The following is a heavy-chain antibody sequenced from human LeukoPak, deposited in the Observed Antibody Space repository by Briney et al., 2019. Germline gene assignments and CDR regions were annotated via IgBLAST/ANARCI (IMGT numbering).Heavy chain of an antibody. CDR2: IYTSGST. D-gene: IGHD3-10*01. CDR3: AKYIRDSGTYYLDY. V-gene: IGHV4-4*07. CDR1: GGSISSYY. Sequence: SETLSLTCTVSGGSISSYYWSWIRQPAGKGLEWIGRIYTSGSTNYNPSLKSRVTMSVDTSKNQFSLKLSSVTAADTAVYYCAKYIRDSGTYYLDYWGRGTLVTVSS. J-gene: IGHJ4*02.